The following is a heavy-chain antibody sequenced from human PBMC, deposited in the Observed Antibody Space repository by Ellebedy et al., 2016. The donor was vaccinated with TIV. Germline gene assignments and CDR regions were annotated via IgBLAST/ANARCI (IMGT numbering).Heavy chain of an antibody. CDR1: GYTFTGYY. V-gene: IGHV1-2*02. CDR3: AREKDYYDSSGYIY. CDR2: INPNSGGT. J-gene: IGHJ4*02. D-gene: IGHD3-22*01. Sequence: ASVKVSCKASGYTFTGYYMHWVRQAPGQGLEWMGWINPNSGGTNYAQKFQGRVTMTRDTSISTAYMELSRLRSDDTAVYYCAREKDYYDSSGYIYWGQGTLVTVSS.